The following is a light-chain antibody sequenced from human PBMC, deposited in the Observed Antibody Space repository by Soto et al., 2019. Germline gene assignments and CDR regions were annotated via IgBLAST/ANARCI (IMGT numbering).Light chain of an antibody. V-gene: IGKV1-12*01. Sequence: DIQMTQSPSSVSASVGDRVTITCRASQTISTWLAWYQQRPGTVPKLLIYAASSLQSGVPSRFSGSGVGTDFTLTITNLQPEDFGTYYCQQGDSFPITFGQGTRLDMK. CDR2: AAS. J-gene: IGKJ5*01. CDR1: QTISTW. CDR3: QQGDSFPIT.